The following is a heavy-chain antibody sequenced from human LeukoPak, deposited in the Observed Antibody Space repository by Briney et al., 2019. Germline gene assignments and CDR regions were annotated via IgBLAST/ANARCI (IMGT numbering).Heavy chain of an antibody. CDR3: AREYCSGGSCYNYYYGMDV. V-gene: IGHV3-33*01. D-gene: IGHD2-15*01. Sequence: PGRSLRLSCAASGSTFSSYGMHWVRQAPGKGLEWVAVIWYDGSNKYYTDSVKGRFTISRDNSKNTLYLQMNSLRAEDTAVYYCAREYCSGGSCYNYYYGMDVWGQGTTVTVSS. CDR1: GSTFSSYG. J-gene: IGHJ6*02. CDR2: IWYDGSNK.